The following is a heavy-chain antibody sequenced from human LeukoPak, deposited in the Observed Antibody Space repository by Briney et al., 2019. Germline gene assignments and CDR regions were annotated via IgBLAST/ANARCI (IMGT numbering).Heavy chain of an antibody. CDR2: IYHSGST. Sequence: PSQTLSLTCAVSGGSISSGGYSWSWIRQPPGKSLEWIGYIYHSGSTYYNPPLKSRVTISVDRSKNQFSLKLSSVTAADTAVYYCARASVEMATYFDYWGQGTLVTVSS. D-gene: IGHD5-12*01. CDR1: GGSISSGGYS. J-gene: IGHJ4*02. V-gene: IGHV4-30-2*01. CDR3: ARASVEMATYFDY.